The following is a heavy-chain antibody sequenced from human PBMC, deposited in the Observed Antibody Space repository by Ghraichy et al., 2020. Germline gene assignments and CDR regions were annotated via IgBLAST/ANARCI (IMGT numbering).Heavy chain of an antibody. CDR2: IWYDGSNK. CDR1: GFTFSSYG. Sequence: GGSLRLSCAASGFTFSSYGMHWVRQAPGKGLEWVAVIWYDGSNKYYADSVKGRFTISRDNSKNTLYLQMNSLRAEDTAVYYCARDNRIVGATTGGYWGQGTLVTVSS. D-gene: IGHD1-26*01. J-gene: IGHJ4*02. V-gene: IGHV3-33*01. CDR3: ARDNRIVGATTGGY.